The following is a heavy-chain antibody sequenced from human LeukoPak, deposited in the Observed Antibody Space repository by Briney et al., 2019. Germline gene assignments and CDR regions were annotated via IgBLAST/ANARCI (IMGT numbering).Heavy chain of an antibody. CDR3: ARPGRRAYYGSGSYYGY. CDR2: INHSGST. D-gene: IGHD3-10*01. V-gene: IGHV4-34*01. J-gene: IGHJ4*02. CDR1: GGSFSGYY. Sequence: PSETLSLTCAVYGGSFSGYYWSWIRQPPGKGLEWIGEINHSGSTNYNPSLKSRVTISVDTSKNQFSLKLSSVTAADTAVYYCARPGRRAYYGSGSYYGYWGQGTLVTVSS.